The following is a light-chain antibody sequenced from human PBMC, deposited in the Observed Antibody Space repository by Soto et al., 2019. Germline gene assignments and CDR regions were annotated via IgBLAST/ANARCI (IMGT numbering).Light chain of an antibody. V-gene: IGKV3-20*01. CDR1: QSVSTNY. J-gene: IGKJ4*01. CDR2: ATS. Sequence: EIVLTQSPGTLSLSPGERATLSRRASQSVSTNYLAWFQQKPGQAPRLLIYATSIRATGIPDRFSGSGSGTDFTLTISRLEPEDFAVYYCQHYGTSPPVTFGGGTKVEIK. CDR3: QHYGTSPPVT.